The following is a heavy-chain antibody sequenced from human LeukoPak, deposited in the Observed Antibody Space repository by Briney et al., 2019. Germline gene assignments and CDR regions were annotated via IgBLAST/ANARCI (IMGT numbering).Heavy chain of an antibody. J-gene: IGHJ4*02. CDR1: GFTFTSYA. D-gene: IGHD6-19*01. Sequence: GESLRLSCAASGFTFTSYAMNWVRQAPGRGLEWVSAFDTGFGTYYPDSLKGRFTISRDNSKNTLFLQMNSLRAEDTAVYYCARSSGWWSLDYWGQGTLVTVSS. V-gene: IGHV3-23*01. CDR3: ARSSGWWSLDY. CDR2: FDTGFGT.